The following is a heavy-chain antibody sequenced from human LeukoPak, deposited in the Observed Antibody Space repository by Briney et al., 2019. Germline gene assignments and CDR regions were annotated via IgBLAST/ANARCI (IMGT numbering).Heavy chain of an antibody. V-gene: IGHV4-59*01. CDR3: ARGNTAMVAYYFDY. D-gene: IGHD5-18*01. CDR1: GGSISSYC. CDR2: IYYSGST. J-gene: IGHJ4*02. Sequence: SETVSLMCTVSGGSISSYCWRWIRQPPGGGLEWIGYIYYSGSTNYKPPLKSRLPISVDSSKNQFSLKLSSVTAADTAVYYCARGNTAMVAYYFDYWGQGTLVTVSS.